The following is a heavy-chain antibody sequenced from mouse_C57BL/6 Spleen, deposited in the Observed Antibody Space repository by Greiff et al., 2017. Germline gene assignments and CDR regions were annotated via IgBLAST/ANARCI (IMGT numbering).Heavy chain of an antibody. V-gene: IGHV7-3*01. CDR3: ARYRGSSYYAMDY. Sequence: EVHLVESGGGLVQPGGSLSLSCAASGFTFTDYYMSWVRQPPGKALEWLGFIRNKANGYTTEYSASVKGRFTISRDNSQSILYLQMNALRAEDSATYYCARYRGSSYYAMDYWGQGTSVTVSS. CDR2: IRNKANGYTT. J-gene: IGHJ4*01. CDR1: GFTFTDYY. D-gene: IGHD1-1*01.